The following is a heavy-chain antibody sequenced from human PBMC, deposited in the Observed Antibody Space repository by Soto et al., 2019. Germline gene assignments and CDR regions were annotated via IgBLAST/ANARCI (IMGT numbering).Heavy chain of an antibody. CDR3: AAEPSSLYSENPTNDETTESVENGFDP. CDR2: ISSSGSTI. D-gene: IGHD5-12*01. J-gene: IGHJ5*02. CDR1: GFTFSDYY. V-gene: IGHV3-11*01. Sequence: QVQLVESGGGLVKPGGSLRLSCAASGFTFSDYYMSWIRQAPGKGLEWVSYISSSGSTIYYADSVKGRFIISRDNAKNAPYLQMSILRAEDTAVYYSAAEPSSLYSENPTNDETTESVENGFDPWGQGTLVTVSS.